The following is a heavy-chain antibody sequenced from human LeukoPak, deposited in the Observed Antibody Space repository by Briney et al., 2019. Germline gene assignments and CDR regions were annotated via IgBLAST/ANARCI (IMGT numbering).Heavy chain of an antibody. CDR2: ICGRGSTK. V-gene: IGHV3-48*03. CDR3: ARDLYYYGSGNYVPGLPDY. D-gene: IGHD3-10*01. Sequence: PGGSLRLSFAASGFNFNTYEMNWVRQAPGKGLEWVSYICGRGSTKYYADSVKGRFTISRDNAENSLYLQMNGLRAEDTAVYYCARDLYYYGSGNYVPGLPDYWGQGTLVTVSS. J-gene: IGHJ4*02. CDR1: GFNFNTYE.